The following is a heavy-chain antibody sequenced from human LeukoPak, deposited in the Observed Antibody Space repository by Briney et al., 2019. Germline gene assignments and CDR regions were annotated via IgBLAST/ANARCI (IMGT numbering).Heavy chain of an antibody. CDR2: IKSKTDGGTT. CDR1: GFTFSNAW. V-gene: IGHV3-15*01. D-gene: IGHD6-13*01. CDR3: TVRIAAAGTGD. J-gene: IGHJ4*02. Sequence: GGSLRLSCAASGFTFSNAWMSWVRQAPGKGLEWVGRIKSKTDGGTTDYAAPVKGRSTISRDDSKNTLYLQMNSLKTEDTAVYYCTVRIAAAGTGDWGQGTLVTVSS.